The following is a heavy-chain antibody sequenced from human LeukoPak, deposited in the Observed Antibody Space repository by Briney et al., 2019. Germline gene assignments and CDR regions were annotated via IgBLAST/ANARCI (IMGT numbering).Heavy chain of an antibody. CDR1: GYSFTSYW. V-gene: IGHV5-10-1*01. J-gene: IGHJ6*04. Sequence: GASLKISCKGSGYSFTSYWISWVRQMRGKGLGWMGRIHPSDSYTNYSPSFHGHVTISAAKSISTAYVQWSSLKASDTAMYYCARLMEQLVTDSSGSYYCYYGMDVWGKGTTVTVSS. CDR2: IHPSDSYT. CDR3: ARLMEQLVTDSSGSYYCYYGMDV. D-gene: IGHD6-19*01.